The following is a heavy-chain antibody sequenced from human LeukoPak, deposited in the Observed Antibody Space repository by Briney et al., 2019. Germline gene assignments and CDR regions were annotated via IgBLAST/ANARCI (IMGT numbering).Heavy chain of an antibody. CDR2: IYYTGST. J-gene: IGHJ4*02. D-gene: IGHD4-17*01. CDR3: ARHRVTVTTGFDY. Sequence: PSETLSLTCTVSGGSISSSTYYWGWIRQPPGKGLEWIGTIYYTGSTYYNPSLKGRVTISVDTSKNQFSLKLSSVTAADTAVYYCARHRVTVTTGFDYWGQGTLVTVSS. CDR1: GGSISSSTYY. V-gene: IGHV4-39*01.